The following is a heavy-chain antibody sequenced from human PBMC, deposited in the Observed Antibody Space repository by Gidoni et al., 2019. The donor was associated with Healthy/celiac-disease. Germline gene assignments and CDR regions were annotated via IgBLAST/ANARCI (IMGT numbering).Heavy chain of an antibody. V-gene: IGHV3-33*01. CDR3: AREGGIVVVPAVQWGYYGMDV. CDR2: IWYYGSNK. Sequence: QVQLVESGGGVVQPGRSLRLSCAASGVNFSSYGMHWVRQAPGKGLEWVSVIWYYGSNKYYADAVKGRFTISRDNSKNTLYLQMNSLRADDTSVYYCAREGGIVVVPAVQWGYYGMDVWGQGTTVTVSS. CDR1: GVNFSSYG. D-gene: IGHD2-2*01. J-gene: IGHJ6*02.